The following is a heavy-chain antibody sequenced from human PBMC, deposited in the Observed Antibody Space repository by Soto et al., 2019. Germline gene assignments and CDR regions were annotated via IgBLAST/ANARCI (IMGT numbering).Heavy chain of an antibody. CDR1: GGTFSSYA. V-gene: IGHV1-69*12. Sequence: QVQLVQSGAEVKKPGSSVKVSCKASGGTFSSYAISWVRQAPGQGLEWMGGIIPIFGTANYAQKFRGRVTITADESTSTAYMELSSLGSEDTAVHYCARVERIAAAGTPDYYYYGMDVWGQGTTVTVSS. D-gene: IGHD6-13*01. CDR3: ARVERIAAAGTPDYYYYGMDV. CDR2: IIPIFGTA. J-gene: IGHJ6*02.